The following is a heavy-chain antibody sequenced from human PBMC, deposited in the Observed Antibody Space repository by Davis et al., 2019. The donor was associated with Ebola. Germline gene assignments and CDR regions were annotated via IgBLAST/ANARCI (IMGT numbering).Heavy chain of an antibody. Sequence: SETLSLTCAVYGGSFSGYYWSWIRQPPGKGLEWIGEINHSGSTNYNPSLKSRVTISVDTSKNQFSLKLGSVTAADTAVYYCARTRIAAAGRFFYYYGMDVWGQGTTVTVS. CDR1: GGSFSGYY. CDR2: INHSGST. CDR3: ARTRIAAAGRFFYYYGMDV. V-gene: IGHV4-34*01. D-gene: IGHD6-13*01. J-gene: IGHJ6*02.